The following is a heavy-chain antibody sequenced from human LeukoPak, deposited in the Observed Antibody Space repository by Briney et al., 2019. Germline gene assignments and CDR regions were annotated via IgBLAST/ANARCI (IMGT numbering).Heavy chain of an antibody. V-gene: IGHV4-39*01. CDR3: ARLNGVMDYFDY. Sequence: PSETLSLTCTVSGDSMSGSSYYWGWIRQPPGKGLEWIGNIYYSGSALYNPSLKSRVTISVDMSKNQFSLRLSSVTTADTAEFYCARLNGVMDYFDYWGQGTLVTVSS. J-gene: IGHJ4*02. CDR1: GDSMSGSSYY. CDR2: IYYSGSA. D-gene: IGHD2-8*01.